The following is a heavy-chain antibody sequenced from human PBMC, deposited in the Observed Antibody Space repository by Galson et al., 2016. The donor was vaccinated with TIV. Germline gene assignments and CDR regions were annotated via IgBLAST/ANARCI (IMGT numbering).Heavy chain of an antibody. CDR1: GFTFSGHS. Sequence: SLRLSCAASGFTFSGHSMNWVRQAPGEGLEWVSSISVSSDYIYYGDSVKGRFTISRDNAKNSLFLQMNSLRAEDTAVYYCARIIGYWEGYYALGGWGQGTTVTVSS. V-gene: IGHV3-21*06. D-gene: IGHD2-15*01. CDR3: ARIIGYWEGYYALGG. J-gene: IGHJ6*02. CDR2: ISVSSDYI.